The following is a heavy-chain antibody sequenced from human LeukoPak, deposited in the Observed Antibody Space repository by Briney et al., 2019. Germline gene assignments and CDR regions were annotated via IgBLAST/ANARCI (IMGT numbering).Heavy chain of an antibody. J-gene: IGHJ4*02. V-gene: IGHV3-7*01. CDR2: IKRDGGEK. CDR1: SSSSYS. Sequence: SSSSYSWTWIRQAPGKGLEWVANIKRDGGEKYCVDSVKGRFTISRDNAKNSLYLQMNSLRADDTAVYYCARGFTIDYWGQGTLVTVSS. D-gene: IGHD3-10*01. CDR3: ARGFTIDY.